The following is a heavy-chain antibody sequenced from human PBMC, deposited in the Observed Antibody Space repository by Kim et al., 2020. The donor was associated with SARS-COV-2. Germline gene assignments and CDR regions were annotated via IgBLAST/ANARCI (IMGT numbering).Heavy chain of an antibody. V-gene: IGHV4-59*01. CDR3: ATGSDYPPPHNAFGI. Sequence: SETLSLTCTVSGGSISNYYWSWIRQPPGKGLEWIGHVYYNGNTKYNPSLNSRVIILVDTSKNQFSLHLSSVTAVDTAVYYCATGSDYPPPHNAFGIWGPGRMVAVSS. J-gene: IGHJ3*02. D-gene: IGHD6-25*01. CDR1: GGSISNYY. CDR2: VYYNGNT.